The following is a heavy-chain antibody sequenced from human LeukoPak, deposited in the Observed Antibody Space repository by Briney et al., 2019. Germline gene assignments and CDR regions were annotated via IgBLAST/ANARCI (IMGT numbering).Heavy chain of an antibody. CDR1: GFTFSSSW. CDR2: ISGSGGST. Sequence: GGSLRLSCAASGFTFSSSWMHWVRQGSGKGLEWVSAISGSGGSTYYADSVKGRFTISRDNSKNTLYLQMNSLRAEDTAVYYCAKGRELLDYYYYYMDVWGKGTTVTVSS. D-gene: IGHD1-26*01. CDR3: AKGRELLDYYYYYMDV. V-gene: IGHV3-23*01. J-gene: IGHJ6*03.